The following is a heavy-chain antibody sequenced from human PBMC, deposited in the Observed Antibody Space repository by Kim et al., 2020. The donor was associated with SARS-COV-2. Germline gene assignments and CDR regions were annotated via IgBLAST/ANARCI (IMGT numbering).Heavy chain of an antibody. CDR2: IYYSGST. V-gene: IGHV4-59*08. CDR1: GGSISSNY. Sequence: SETLSLTCTVSGGSISSNYWNWIRQPQAPGLERIGNIYYSGSTTSNSPPKSQGPISVATSKNQIPLTLSPATAAATAVNYFSRPVAASHSLFEHCCQGT. D-gene: IGHD2-15*01. J-gene: IGHJ1*01. CDR3: SRPVAASHSLFEH.